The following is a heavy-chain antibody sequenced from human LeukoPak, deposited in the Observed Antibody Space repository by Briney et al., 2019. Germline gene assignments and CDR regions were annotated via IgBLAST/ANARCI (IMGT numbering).Heavy chain of an antibody. CDR1: GESLSGYY. J-gene: IGHJ5*02. CDR3: ARGVYNSSYLSGWFDP. D-gene: IGHD6-6*01. Sequence: SGTLSLTCVVFGESLSGYYWSWIRQPPGMGLEWIWEINHSGSTNYNPSLKSRVTISVDTSKNQFSLKLNSVSAADTAIYCCARGVYNSSYLSGWFDPWGEGSLVTVSS. CDR2: INHSGST. V-gene: IGHV4-34*01.